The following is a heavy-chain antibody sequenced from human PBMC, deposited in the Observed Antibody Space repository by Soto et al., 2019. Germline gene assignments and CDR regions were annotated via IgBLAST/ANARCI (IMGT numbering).Heavy chain of an antibody. CDR3: AREYNRNDQCWTVY. D-gene: IGHD1-20*01. V-gene: IGHV1-2*02. Sequence: ASVKVSCKASGYRFIDYFMHWVRRAPGQGLEWMGWINPKSGGTKIAQKFQGRTTMTRDTSINTVFMELSRLTSDDTAVYFCAREYNRNDQCWTVYWGRGTLVTVSS. J-gene: IGHJ4*02. CDR1: GYRFIDYF. CDR2: INPKSGGT.